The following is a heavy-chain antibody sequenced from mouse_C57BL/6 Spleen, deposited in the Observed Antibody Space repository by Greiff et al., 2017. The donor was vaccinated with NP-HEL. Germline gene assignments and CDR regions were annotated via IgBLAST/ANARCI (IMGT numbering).Heavy chain of an antibody. CDR2: INPNNGGT. D-gene: IGHD5-1-1*01. CDR3: AREEIAGYFDV. J-gene: IGHJ1*03. V-gene: IGHV1-26*01. Sequence: EVQLQQSGPELVKPGASVKISCKAPGYTFTDYYMNWVKQSHGKSLEWIGDINPNNGGTSYNQKFKGKATLTVDKSSSTAYMELRSLTSEDSAVYYCAREEIAGYFDVWGTGTTVTVSS. CDR1: GYTFTDYY.